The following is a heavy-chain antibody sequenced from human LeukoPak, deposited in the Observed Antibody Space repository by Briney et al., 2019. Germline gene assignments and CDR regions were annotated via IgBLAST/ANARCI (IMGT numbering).Heavy chain of an antibody. Sequence: PSQTLSLTCTVSGGSISSGSYYWSWIRQPAGKGLEYIGRIYTSGSTNYNPSLKSRVTISVDTSKNQFSLKLSSVTAADTAVYYCARYTRGRNGMDVWGQGTTVTVSS. CDR1: GGSISSGSYY. CDR3: ARYTRGRNGMDV. J-gene: IGHJ6*02. D-gene: IGHD1-26*01. CDR2: IYTSGST. V-gene: IGHV4-61*02.